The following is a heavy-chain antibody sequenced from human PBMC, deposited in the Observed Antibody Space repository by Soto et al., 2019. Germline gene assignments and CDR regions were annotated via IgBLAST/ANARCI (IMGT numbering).Heavy chain of an antibody. Sequence: SETLSLTCAVYGGSFSGYYWSWIRQPPGKGLEWIGEINHSGSTNYKPSIKGRVTISVDTAKNQFSLQLSSVTAADTAAYYCARGVYSGYDFGGYYFDYWGQGTLVTVSS. CDR3: ARGVYSGYDFGGYYFDY. D-gene: IGHD5-12*01. J-gene: IGHJ4*02. CDR2: INHSGST. CDR1: GGSFSGYY. V-gene: IGHV4-34*01.